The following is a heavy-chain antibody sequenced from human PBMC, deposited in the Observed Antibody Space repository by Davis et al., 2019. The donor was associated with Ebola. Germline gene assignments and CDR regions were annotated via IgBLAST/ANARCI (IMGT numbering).Heavy chain of an antibody. CDR1: GFTFSSYG. CDR2: IWYDGSNK. CDR3: ARGVIAAAGTAYYFDY. V-gene: IGHV3-33*01. D-gene: IGHD6-13*01. Sequence: PGGSLRLSCAASGFTFSSYGMHWVRQAPGKGLEWVAVIWYDGSNKYYADSVKGRFTISRDNSKNTLYLQMNSLRAEDTAVYYCARGVIAAAGTAYYFDYWGQGTLVTVSS. J-gene: IGHJ4*02.